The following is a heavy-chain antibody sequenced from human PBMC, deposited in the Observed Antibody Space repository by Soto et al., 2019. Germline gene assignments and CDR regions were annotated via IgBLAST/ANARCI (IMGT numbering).Heavy chain of an antibody. D-gene: IGHD5-18*01. Sequence: PSETLSLTCTVSGGSISSYYWSWIRQPPGKGLEWVGYIYYSGSTNYNPSLKSRVTISVDTSKNQFSLKLSSVTAADTAVYYCARVRYSYGLYYFDYRGQGTLVTVSS. CDR1: GGSISSYY. CDR3: ARVRYSYGLYYFDY. V-gene: IGHV4-59*01. CDR2: IYYSGST. J-gene: IGHJ4*02.